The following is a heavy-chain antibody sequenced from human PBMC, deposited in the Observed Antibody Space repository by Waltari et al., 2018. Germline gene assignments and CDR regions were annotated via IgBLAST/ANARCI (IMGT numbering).Heavy chain of an antibody. D-gene: IGHD2-2*01. Sequence: QVQLQESGPGLVKPSETLSLTCAVSGYSISSGYYWGWIRQPPGKGLEWIGSIYHSGSTYYNPSLKSRVTISVDTSKNQFSLKLSSVTAADTAVYYCVSLGLGYCSSTSCFDYWGQGTLVTVSS. CDR1: GYSISSGYY. J-gene: IGHJ4*02. CDR3: VSLGLGYCSSTSCFDY. V-gene: IGHV4-38-2*01. CDR2: IYHSGST.